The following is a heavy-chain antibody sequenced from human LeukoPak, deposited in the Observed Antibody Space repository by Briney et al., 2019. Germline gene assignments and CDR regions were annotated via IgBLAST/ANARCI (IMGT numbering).Heavy chain of an antibody. Sequence: SETLSLTCTVSGGSISSYYWSWIRQPPGKGLEWIGYIYYSGSTNYNPSLKSRVTISVDTSKNQFSLKLSSVTAADTAVYYCGRAQSGSGWYNYYYYGMDVWGKGTTVTVSS. V-gene: IGHV4-59*01. J-gene: IGHJ6*04. CDR3: GRAQSGSGWYNYYYYGMDV. CDR1: GGSISSYY. D-gene: IGHD6-19*01. CDR2: IYYSGST.